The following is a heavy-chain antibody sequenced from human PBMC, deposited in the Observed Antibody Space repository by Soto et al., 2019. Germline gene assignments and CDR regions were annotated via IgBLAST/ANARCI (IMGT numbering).Heavy chain of an antibody. CDR3: SRGPTTYYDYYGMDV. J-gene: IGHJ6*02. Sequence: QVQLVQSGAEVKKPGSSVKDSCKASGGTFSSYTISWVRQAPGQGLEWMGRIIPILGIANYAQKFQGRVTITADKSTITADMELSSLRSEDTVVYYCSRGPTTYYDYYGMDVGGQGTTVIVSS. V-gene: IGHV1-69*02. CDR2: IIPILGIA. D-gene: IGHD4-4*01. CDR1: GGTFSSYT.